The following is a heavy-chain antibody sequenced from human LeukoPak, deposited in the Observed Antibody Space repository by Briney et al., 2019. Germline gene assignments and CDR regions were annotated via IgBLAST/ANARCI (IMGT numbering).Heavy chain of an antibody. CDR3: ARNYYYYYMDV. Sequence: SETLSLTCTVSGGSIGTYYWSWIRQSAGKGLEWIGRIYSSGSSNYNPSLKSRVTMSVDTSKNQFPLTLSSVTAADTAVYYCARNYYYYYMDVWGKGTTVIVSS. J-gene: IGHJ6*03. CDR1: GGSIGTYY. CDR2: IYSSGSS. V-gene: IGHV4-4*07.